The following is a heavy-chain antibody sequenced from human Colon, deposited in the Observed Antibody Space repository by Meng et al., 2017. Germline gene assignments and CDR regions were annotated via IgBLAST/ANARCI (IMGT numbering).Heavy chain of an antibody. J-gene: IGHJ4*02. D-gene: IGHD1-14*01. CDR1: GFSLSTYGVG. V-gene: IGHV2-5*02. CDR2: IYWDDDK. CDR3: AHFLAPVGYFDY. Sequence: QIPLKESGPTLLQPTQTHTLTCIFPGFSLSTYGVGVGWIRQPPGKALEWLALIYWDDDKRYSPSLKSRLTITKDTSKNQVVLTMTNMDPVDTATYYCAHFLAPVGYFDYWGQGALVTVSS.